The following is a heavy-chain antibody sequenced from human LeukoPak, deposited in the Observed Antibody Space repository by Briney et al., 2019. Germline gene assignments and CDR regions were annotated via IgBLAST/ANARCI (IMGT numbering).Heavy chain of an antibody. Sequence: ASVKVSCKASGYTFTDYYIHWVRQAPGQGLEWMGWINPNSGGTNYVQKFQDRVTMTRDTSISTAYMDLSRLRSDDTAVYYCARVQYYSDSSDAFDIWGQGTMVTVSS. J-gene: IGHJ3*02. CDR2: INPNSGGT. D-gene: IGHD3-22*01. CDR3: ARVQYYSDSSDAFDI. V-gene: IGHV1-2*02. CDR1: GYTFTDYY.